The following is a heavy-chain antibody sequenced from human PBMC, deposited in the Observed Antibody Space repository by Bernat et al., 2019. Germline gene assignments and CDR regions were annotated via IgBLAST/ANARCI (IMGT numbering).Heavy chain of an antibody. Sequence: QVQLVQPGAEVKKPGSSVKVSCKASGGTLSSYAISWVRQAPGQGLEWRGGIIPIFGTANYAQKFQGRVTITADESTSTAYMELSSLRSEDTAVYYCARGDGAAVAGTEEDAFDIWGQGTMVTVSS. CDR2: IIPIFGTA. CDR3: ARGDGAAVAGTEEDAFDI. V-gene: IGHV1-69*01. D-gene: IGHD6-19*01. CDR1: GGTLSSYA. J-gene: IGHJ3*02.